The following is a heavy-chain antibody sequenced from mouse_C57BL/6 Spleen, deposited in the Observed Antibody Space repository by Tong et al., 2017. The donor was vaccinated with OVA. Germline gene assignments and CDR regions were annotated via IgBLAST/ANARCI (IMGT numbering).Heavy chain of an antibody. CDR1: GFTFSDYG. J-gene: IGHJ2*01. V-gene: IGHV5-17*01. D-gene: IGHD1-1*01. Sequence: EVQLQESGGDLVKPGGSLKPSCAASGFTFSDYGMHWVRQAPEKGLEWVAYISSGSSTIYYADTVKGRFTISRDNAKNTLFLQMTSLRSEDTAMYYCARLFTTVVAAGSYFDYWGQGTTLTVSS. CDR2: ISSGSSTI. CDR3: ARLFTTVVAAGSYFDY.